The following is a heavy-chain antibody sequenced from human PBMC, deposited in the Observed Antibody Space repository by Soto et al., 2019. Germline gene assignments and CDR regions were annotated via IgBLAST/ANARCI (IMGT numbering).Heavy chain of an antibody. CDR3: ARGAIRGGYVG. Sequence: QVQLQQWGAGLLKPSETLSLTCAVYGGSFSGYYWSWIRQPPGKGLEWIGEINHSGSTNYNPSLKSRVTISVDTSKNQFSLKLSSVTAADTAVYYCARGAIRGGYVGWGQGTLVTVSS. CDR1: GGSFSGYY. D-gene: IGHD5-12*01. J-gene: IGHJ4*02. V-gene: IGHV4-34*01. CDR2: INHSGST.